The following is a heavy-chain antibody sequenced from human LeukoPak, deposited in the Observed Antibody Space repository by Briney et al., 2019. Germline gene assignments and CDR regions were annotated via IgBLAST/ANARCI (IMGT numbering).Heavy chain of an antibody. D-gene: IGHD3-10*01. CDR2: IKSKTDGGTT. J-gene: IGHJ4*02. CDR1: GFTFSSYW. Sequence: GGSLRLSCAASGFTFSSYWMSWVRQAPGKGLEWVGRIKSKTDGGTTDYAAPVKGRLIISRDDSVNTLYLQMNSLVSGDTALYYCTTGAIAGSGSYYFGYYDYWGQGTVVTVSS. CDR3: TTGAIAGSGSYYFGYYDY. V-gene: IGHV3-15*01.